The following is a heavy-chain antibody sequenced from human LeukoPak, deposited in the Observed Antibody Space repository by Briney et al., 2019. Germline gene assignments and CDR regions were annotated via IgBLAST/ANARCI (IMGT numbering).Heavy chain of an antibody. CDR1: GGTFSSYA. D-gene: IGHD2-8*01. Sequence: ATVKVSCKASGGTFSSYAISWVRQAPGQGLEWMGGIIPIFGTANYAQKFQGRVTITADESTGTAYMELSSLRSEDTAVYYCATSVWPPYYYYYMDVWGKGTTVTVSS. CDR2: IIPIFGTA. J-gene: IGHJ6*03. CDR3: ATSVWPPYYYYYMDV. V-gene: IGHV1-69*13.